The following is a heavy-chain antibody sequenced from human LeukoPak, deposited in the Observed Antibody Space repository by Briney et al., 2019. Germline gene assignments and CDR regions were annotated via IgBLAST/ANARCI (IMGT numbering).Heavy chain of an antibody. J-gene: IGHJ3*02. CDR1: GGSFSGYY. CDR2: INHSGST. Sequence: PSETLSLTCAVYGGSFSGYYWSWIRQPPGKGLEWIGEINHSGSTNYNPSLKSRVTISVDTSKNQFSLKLSSVTAADTAVYYCARWAYYDAFDIWGQGTMVTVSS. V-gene: IGHV4-34*01. D-gene: IGHD1-26*01. CDR3: ARWAYYDAFDI.